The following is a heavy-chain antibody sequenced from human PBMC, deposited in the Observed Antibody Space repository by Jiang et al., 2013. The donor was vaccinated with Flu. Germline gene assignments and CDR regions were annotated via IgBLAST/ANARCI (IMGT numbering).Heavy chain of an antibody. CDR3: ARRVGRTFDY. D-gene: IGHD3-16*01. CDR2: INVGNGNT. Sequence: EVKKPGASVLISCKASGYAFLSYAIHWVRQAPGQRLEWMGWINVGNGNTKYSQEFLGRVTITRDASAITAYMELSSLRSEDTAVYYCARRVGRTFDYWGQGTLVTVSS. V-gene: IGHV1-3*01. CDR1: GYAFLSYA. J-gene: IGHJ4*02.